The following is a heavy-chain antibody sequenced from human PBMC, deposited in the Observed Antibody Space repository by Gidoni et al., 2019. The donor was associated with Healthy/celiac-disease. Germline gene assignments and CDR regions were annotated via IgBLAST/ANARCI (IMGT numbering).Heavy chain of an antibody. CDR2: ISGSGGST. CDR3: AKDSVAEQWLVPWGFDY. D-gene: IGHD6-19*01. J-gene: IGHJ4*02. V-gene: IGHV3-23*01. CDR1: GFPFSSYA. Sequence: EVQLLESGGGLVQPGGSLRLSCAASGFPFSSYAMSWVRQAPGKGLEWVSAISGSGGSTYYADSVKGRFTISRDNSKNTLYLQMNSLRAEDTAVYYCAKDSVAEQWLVPWGFDYWGQGTLVTVSS.